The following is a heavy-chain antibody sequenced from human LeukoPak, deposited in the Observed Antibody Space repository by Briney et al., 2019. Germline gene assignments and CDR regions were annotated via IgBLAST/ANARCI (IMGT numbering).Heavy chain of an antibody. Sequence: ASVKVSCKASGYTFTGYYMHWVRQAPGQGLEWMGRINPNSGGTNYAQKFQGRVTMTTDTSTSTAYMELRSLRSDDTAVYYCARVRVADDAFDIWGQGTMVTVSS. CDR1: GYTFTGYY. CDR2: INPNSGGT. J-gene: IGHJ3*02. CDR3: ARVRVADDAFDI. D-gene: IGHD2-15*01. V-gene: IGHV1-2*06.